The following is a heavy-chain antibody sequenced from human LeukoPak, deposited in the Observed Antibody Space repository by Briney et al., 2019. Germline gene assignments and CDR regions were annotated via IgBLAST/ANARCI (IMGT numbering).Heavy chain of an antibody. Sequence: ASVKVSCKASGGTFSSYAISWVRQAPGQGLEWMGGIIPIFGTANYAQKFQGRVTMTTDTSTSTANMELRSVRSDDTAVDYWTRDLPYSSSWESLDYWGQGTLVTVSS. D-gene: IGHD6-13*01. CDR2: IIPIFGTA. J-gene: IGHJ4*02. CDR3: TRDLPYSSSWESLDY. CDR1: GGTFSSYA. V-gene: IGHV1-69*05.